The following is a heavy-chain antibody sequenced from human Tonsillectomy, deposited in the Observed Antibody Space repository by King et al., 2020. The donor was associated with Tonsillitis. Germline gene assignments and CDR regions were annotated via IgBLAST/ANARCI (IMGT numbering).Heavy chain of an antibody. CDR2: INQNGGEK. Sequence: VQLVESGGGLVQPGGSLRLSCAVSGLTFSSYWMSWVRQAPGKGLEWVANINQNGGEKYYVDSVKGRFTISRDNAKNSLYLQMNSLRADATAVYYCARDVTFGGKYWGPGTLVTVSS. V-gene: IGHV3-7*03. J-gene: IGHJ4*02. CDR3: ARDVTFGGKY. D-gene: IGHD4-23*01. CDR1: GLTFSSYW.